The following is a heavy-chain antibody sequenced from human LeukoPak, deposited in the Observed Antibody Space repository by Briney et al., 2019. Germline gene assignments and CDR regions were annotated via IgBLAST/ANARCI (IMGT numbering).Heavy chain of an antibody. CDR3: AKLDTRDIVVVP. CDR2: ISGSGGST. D-gene: IGHD2-15*01. CDR1: GVTFSSYA. V-gene: IGHV3-23*01. Sequence: GGSLRLSCAASGVTFSSYAMSWVRQAPGKGLEWVSSISGSGGSTYYADSVKGRLTITRDNSKNTLYLQMNSPRAEDTAVYYCAKLDTRDIVVVPWGQGTLVTVSS. J-gene: IGHJ5*02.